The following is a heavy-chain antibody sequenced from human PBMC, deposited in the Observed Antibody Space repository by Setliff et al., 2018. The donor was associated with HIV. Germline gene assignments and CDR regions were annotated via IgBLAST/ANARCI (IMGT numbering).Heavy chain of an antibody. CDR1: GYTFTSYG. CDR2: SNAYNGNT. Sequence: ASVKVSCKASGYTFTSYGISWVRRAPGQGLEWMGWSNAYNGNTNYIEKLQGRVTMTTDTSTSTAYMELRSLRSDDTAVYYCARDAPGNTESAPGYWGQGTLVTVSS. J-gene: IGHJ4*02. CDR3: ARDAPGNTESAPGY. V-gene: IGHV1-18*01. D-gene: IGHD1-7*01.